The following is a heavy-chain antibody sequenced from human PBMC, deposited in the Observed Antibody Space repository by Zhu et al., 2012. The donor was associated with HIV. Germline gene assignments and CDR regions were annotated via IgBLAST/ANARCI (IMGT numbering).Heavy chain of an antibody. CDR2: VYYTGTT. V-gene: IGHV4-59*11. J-gene: IGHJ4*01. Sequence: QVQLQESGPGLVKPSETPSLTCSVSGGSTSSHYWSWIRQPPGKGLEWIGYVYYTGTTNYNPSLKSRVTISLDMSKNQFSLKLTSVTAADTAVYYCARLRDTSGYYYPFDYWARNPGHVSS. D-gene: IGHD3-22*01. CDR1: GGSTSSHY. CDR3: ARLRDTSGYYYPFDY.